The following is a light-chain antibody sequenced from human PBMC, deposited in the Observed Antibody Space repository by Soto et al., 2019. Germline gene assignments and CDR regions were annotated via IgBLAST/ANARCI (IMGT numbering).Light chain of an antibody. CDR1: SSDVGGYNY. V-gene: IGLV2-8*01. CDR2: DVN. CDR3: SSYAGSTSYV. Sequence: QSVLTQPPSASGSPGQSVTISCTGTSSDVGGYNYVSWYQQHPGKAPKLIIYDVNKRPSGVPDRFSGSKSGHTASLTVSGLQAEDEADYYCSSYAGSTSYVSGTGTKVTVL. J-gene: IGLJ1*01.